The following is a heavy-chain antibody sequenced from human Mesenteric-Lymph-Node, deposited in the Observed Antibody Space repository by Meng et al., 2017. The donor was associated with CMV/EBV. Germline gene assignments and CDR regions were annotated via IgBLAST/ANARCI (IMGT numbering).Heavy chain of an antibody. CDR1: GGSISSSSYY. CDR2: AYYGDYT. D-gene: IGHD2-2*02. CDR3: ASGYCSGTNCYRRIFSGMDV. J-gene: IGHJ6*02. Sequence: SETLSLTCTVSGGSISSSSYYWGWIRQPPGKGLEWIGYAYYGDYTNYNPSLKSRVTISVDTSKNQFSLGLSSVTAADTAVYYCASGYCSGTNCYRRIFSGMDVWGQGTTVTVSS. V-gene: IGHV4-61*05.